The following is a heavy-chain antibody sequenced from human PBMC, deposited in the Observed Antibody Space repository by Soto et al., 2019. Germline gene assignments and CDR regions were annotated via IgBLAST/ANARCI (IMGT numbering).Heavy chain of an antibody. CDR3: AGPSSSPHFAFDI. D-gene: IGHD6-6*01. CDR1: GYSFTSYW. Sequence: GESLKISCKGSGYSFTSYWIGWVRQMPGKGLEWMGIIYPGDPDTRYSPSFQGQVTISADKSISTAYLQWSSLKASDTAMYYCAGPSSSPHFAFDIWGQGTMVTVSS. J-gene: IGHJ3*02. CDR2: IYPGDPDT. V-gene: IGHV5-51*01.